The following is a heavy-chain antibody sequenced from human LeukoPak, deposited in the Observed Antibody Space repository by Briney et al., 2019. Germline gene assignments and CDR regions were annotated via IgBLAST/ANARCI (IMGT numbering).Heavy chain of an antibody. Sequence: ASVKVSCKASGYTFTGYYMHWVRQAPGQGLEWMGIINPSGGSKSYAQKFQGRVTMTRDTSTSTVYMELSSLRSEDTAVYYCARDYQYCAFDIWGQGTMVTVSS. CDR2: INPSGGSK. CDR3: ARDYQYCAFDI. D-gene: IGHD2-15*01. V-gene: IGHV1-46*01. CDR1: GYTFTGYY. J-gene: IGHJ3*02.